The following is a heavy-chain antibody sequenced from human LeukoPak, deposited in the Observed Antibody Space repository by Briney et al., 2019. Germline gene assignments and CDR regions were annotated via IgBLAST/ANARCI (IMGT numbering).Heavy chain of an antibody. V-gene: IGHV4-31*03. D-gene: IGHD3-9*01. Sequence: SETLSLTCTVSRGSIGSGGYYWSWIRQHPGKGLEWIGYIYYSGNTYYNPSLKSRVTISVDTSKNQFSLKLSSVTAADTAVYFCAREARVDRAFDIWGQGTMVTVSA. CDR2: IYYSGNT. CDR1: RGSIGSGGYY. J-gene: IGHJ3*02. CDR3: AREARVDRAFDI.